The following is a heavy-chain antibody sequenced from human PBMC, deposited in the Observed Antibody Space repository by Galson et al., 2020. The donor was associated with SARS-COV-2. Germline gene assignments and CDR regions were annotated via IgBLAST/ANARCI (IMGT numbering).Heavy chain of an antibody. CDR1: GGSISSYY. V-gene: IGHV4-4*07. CDR2: IYTSGSP. Sequence: SETLSLTCTVSGGSISSYYWSWIRRPAGRGREWIGRIYTSGSPNYNPSLKSRVTMSVDTSKNQFSLKLSSVTAADTAVYYCARDSSGSYYYGWGLFDYWGQGTLVTVFS. J-gene: IGHJ4*02. CDR3: ARDSSGSYYYGWGLFDY. D-gene: IGHD1-26*01.